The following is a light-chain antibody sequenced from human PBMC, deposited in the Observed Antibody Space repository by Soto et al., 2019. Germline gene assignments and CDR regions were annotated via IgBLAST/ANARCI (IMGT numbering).Light chain of an antibody. J-gene: IGKJ4*01. V-gene: IGKV3-15*01. CDR3: HQYNSWPLT. CDR2: ESS. Sequence: EIVMTQFPVPLSVSPGERATLSCRASQSVGGNLAWFQQKPGQAPRLLIYESSTRATGIPDRFSGSGSGTEFTLTISSLLSEDFAVYYCHQYNSWPLTFGGGTKVDIK. CDR1: QSVGGN.